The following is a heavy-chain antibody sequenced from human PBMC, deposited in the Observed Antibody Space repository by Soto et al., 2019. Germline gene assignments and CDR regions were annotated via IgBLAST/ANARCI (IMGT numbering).Heavy chain of an antibody. J-gene: IGHJ4*02. Sequence: QLQLQESGPGLVKPSETLSLTCTVPGGSISSSSYYWGWIRQPPGKGLEWIGSIYYSGSTYYNPSLKSRVTISVDTSKNQFSLKLSSVTAADTAVYYCARTSSGYYYALDYWGQGTLVTVSS. CDR3: ARTSSGYYYALDY. CDR2: IYYSGST. V-gene: IGHV4-39*01. D-gene: IGHD3-22*01. CDR1: GGSISSSSYY.